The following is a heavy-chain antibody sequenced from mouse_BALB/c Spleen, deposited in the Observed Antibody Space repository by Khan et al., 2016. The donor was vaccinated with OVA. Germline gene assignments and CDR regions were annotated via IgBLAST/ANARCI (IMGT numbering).Heavy chain of an antibody. D-gene: IGHD2-13*01. V-gene: IGHV2-6-7*01. CDR1: GFSLTDYG. Sequence: QVQLKDSGPGLVAPSQSLSITCTVSGFSLTDYGVNWVRQPPGKGLEWLGMIWGDGSTDYNSALKSRLSISKDNSKSQVFLKMNSLQTDDTARYYCARFGDYDAMDYWGQGTSVTVSS. CDR3: ARFGDYDAMDY. J-gene: IGHJ4*01. CDR2: IWGDGST.